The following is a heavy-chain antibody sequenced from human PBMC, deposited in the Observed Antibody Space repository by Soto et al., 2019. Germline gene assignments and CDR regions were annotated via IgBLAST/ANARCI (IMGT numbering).Heavy chain of an antibody. CDR2: IGSGGDT. V-gene: IGHV3-13*01. Sequence: EVQLVESGGGLVQPGGSLRLSCAASGFTLSSYDIHWVRQATGEGLAWVSGIGSGGDTHYADSVKGRFIISREDGKNSLYIQMNNLRVGDTAVYYCTRKTPTTGMEVWGQGATVTVSS. J-gene: IGHJ6*02. CDR3: TRKTPTTGMEV. D-gene: IGHD3-9*01. CDR1: GFTLSSYD.